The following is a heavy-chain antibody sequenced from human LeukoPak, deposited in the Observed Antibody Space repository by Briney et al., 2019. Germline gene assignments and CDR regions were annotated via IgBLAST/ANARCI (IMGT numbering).Heavy chain of an antibody. Sequence: SETLSLTCTVSGGSISGYYWSWIRQPPGKGLEWIGSIHYSGSTTYNPSLKSRVTISVDTSKNQFSLKLSSVTAADTAVYYCARRLGGTSTGFDYWGQGTLVTVSS. CDR3: ARRLGGTSTGFDY. D-gene: IGHD2-2*01. J-gene: IGHJ4*02. CDR1: GGSISGYY. V-gene: IGHV4-59*08. CDR2: IHYSGST.